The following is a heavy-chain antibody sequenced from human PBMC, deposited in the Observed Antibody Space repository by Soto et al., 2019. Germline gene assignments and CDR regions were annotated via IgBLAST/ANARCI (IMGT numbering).Heavy chain of an antibody. CDR2: IYHSGST. Sequence: TSETLSLTCAVSGGSISSGGYSWSWIRQPPGKGLEWIGYIYHSGSTYYNPSLKSRVTISVDRSKNQFSLKLSSVTAADTAVYYCARGNDSSGYYLYYFDYWGQGTLVTVSS. CDR3: ARGNDSSGYYLYYFDY. J-gene: IGHJ4*02. CDR1: GGSISSGGYS. V-gene: IGHV4-30-2*01. D-gene: IGHD3-22*01.